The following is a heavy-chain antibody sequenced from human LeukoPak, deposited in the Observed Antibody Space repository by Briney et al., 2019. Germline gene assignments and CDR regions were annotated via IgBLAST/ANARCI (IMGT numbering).Heavy chain of an antibody. D-gene: IGHD2-15*01. V-gene: IGHV3-23*01. CDR1: GFTFSSYA. Sequence: GGSLRLSCAASGFTFSSYAMSWVRQAPGKGLEWVSAISGSGGSTYYADSVKGRFTISRDNSKNTLYLQMNSLRAEDTAVYYCAKGNPRIGYCSGGSCISPLDPWGQGTLVTVSS. CDR3: AKGNPRIGYCSGGSCISPLDP. J-gene: IGHJ5*02. CDR2: ISGSGGST.